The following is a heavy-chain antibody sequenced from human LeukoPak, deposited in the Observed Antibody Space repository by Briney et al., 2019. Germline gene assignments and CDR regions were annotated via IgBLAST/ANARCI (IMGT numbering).Heavy chain of an antibody. Sequence: GGSLRLSCAASGFTFSSYTMNWVRQAPGKGLEWVSFISSSSSYIYYADSVKGRFTISRDNAKNSLYLQMNSLRAEDTAVYYCTRGSSNACDIWGQGTMVAVSS. D-gene: IGHD3-10*01. CDR1: GFTFSSYT. V-gene: IGHV3-21*04. J-gene: IGHJ3*02. CDR2: ISSSSSYI. CDR3: TRGSSNACDI.